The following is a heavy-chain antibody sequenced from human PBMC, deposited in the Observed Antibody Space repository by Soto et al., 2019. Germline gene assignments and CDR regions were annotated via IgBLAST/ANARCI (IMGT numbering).Heavy chain of an antibody. J-gene: IGHJ4*02. CDR3: AKDRYLDHDSRGYLFDN. V-gene: IGHV3-23*01. D-gene: IGHD3-22*01. CDR1: GFTFNIYA. Sequence: VQLLESGGDLIQPGGSLRLSCAASGFTFNIYAMTRVRQAPGKGLEWVSAISRYGDITYYADSVEGRFSISRDNSKNTLYLQMNSLRAEDTAVYYCAKDRYLDHDSRGYLFDNWGQGTLVTVSS. CDR2: ISRYGDIT.